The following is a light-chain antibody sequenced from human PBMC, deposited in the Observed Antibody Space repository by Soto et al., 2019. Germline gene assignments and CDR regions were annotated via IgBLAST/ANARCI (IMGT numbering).Light chain of an antibody. CDR3: QQSYSTPRT. V-gene: IGKV1-39*01. CDR1: QSLRSY. J-gene: IGKJ2*01. CDR2: AAY. Sequence: DIQMTQSPSSLSASVGDRVTITCRASQSLRSYLNWYQQKPGKAPKLLIYAAYSLQSGVTSRFSGSGTGTDFTLTISSLQPEDFATYYCQQSYSTPRTFGQGTQLEIK.